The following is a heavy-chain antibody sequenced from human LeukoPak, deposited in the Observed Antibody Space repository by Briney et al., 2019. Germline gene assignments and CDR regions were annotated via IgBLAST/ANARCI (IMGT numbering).Heavy chain of an antibody. V-gene: IGHV5-51*01. J-gene: IGHJ4*02. D-gene: IGHD3-10*01. CDR3: ARQAFYYGSGSYAADY. CDR1: GYSFTSYW. Sequence: GESLKISCKGSGYSFTSYWIGWVRQMPGKGPEWMGIIYPGDSDTRYSPSFQGQVTISADKSISTAYLQWSSLKASDTAMYYCARQAFYYGSGSYAADYWGQGTLVTVSS. CDR2: IYPGDSDT.